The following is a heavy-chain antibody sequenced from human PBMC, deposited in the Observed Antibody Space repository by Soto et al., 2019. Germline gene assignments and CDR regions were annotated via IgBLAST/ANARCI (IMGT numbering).Heavy chain of an antibody. D-gene: IGHD2-21*02. CDR2: MNPNSGNT. J-gene: IGHJ6*02. CDR3: ARDLWGYCGVDCYPLDV. Sequence: ASVKVSCTASGYSFTSYDINWVRQATGQGLEWMGWMNPNSGNTGYAQKFQGRATISVDTSKNQFSLQLNSVTAADTAVYYCARDLWGYCGVDCYPLDVWGQGTTVTVSS. CDR1: GYSFTSYD. V-gene: IGHV1-8*01.